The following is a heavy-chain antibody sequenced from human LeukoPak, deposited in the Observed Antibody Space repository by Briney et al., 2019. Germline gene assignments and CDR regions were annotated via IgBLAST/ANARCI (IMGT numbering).Heavy chain of an antibody. CDR2: INEAGGEK. D-gene: IGHD3-10*01. Sequence: TGGSLRLSCAASGFTYNTYWMSWVRQAPGKGLEGVANINEAGGEKYYVDSVKGRIIISRDNARNSLYLQMNSPRAEDTAVYYCVRGGFSLDYWGQGTLVTVSS. V-gene: IGHV3-7*01. CDR3: VRGGFSLDY. CDR1: GFTYNTYW. J-gene: IGHJ4*02.